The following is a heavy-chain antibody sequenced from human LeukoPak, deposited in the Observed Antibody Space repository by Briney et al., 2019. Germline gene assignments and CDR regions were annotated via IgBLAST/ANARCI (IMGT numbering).Heavy chain of an antibody. CDR3: ARVPGDDFWSGFRSDGIDT. CDR1: GYSFTSYD. Sequence: ASVKVSCKASGYSFTSYDINWVRQATGQGLEWMGRMNPNSGNTDYAQKFQGRVSMTRDTSISTAYMELSGLRSEDTAIYYCARVPGDDFWSGFRSDGIDTWGQGTMVTVSS. V-gene: IGHV1-8*01. J-gene: IGHJ3*02. CDR2: MNPNSGNT. D-gene: IGHD3-3*01.